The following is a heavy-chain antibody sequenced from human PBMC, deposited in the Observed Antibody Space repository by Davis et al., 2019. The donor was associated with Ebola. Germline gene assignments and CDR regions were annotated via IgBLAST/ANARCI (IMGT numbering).Heavy chain of an antibody. CDR3: ARGPSQAKRYNNQSKYRNLDY. V-gene: IGHV3-33*01. D-gene: IGHD3-10*01. CDR1: GFTFSSYG. J-gene: IGHJ4*02. Sequence: PGGSLRLSCAASGFTFSSYGMHWVRQAPGKGLEWVAVIWYDGSNKYYADSVKGRFTISRDNSKNTLYLQMNSLRAEDTAVYYCARGPSQAKRYNNQSKYRNLDYWGQGTLVTVSS. CDR2: IWYDGSNK.